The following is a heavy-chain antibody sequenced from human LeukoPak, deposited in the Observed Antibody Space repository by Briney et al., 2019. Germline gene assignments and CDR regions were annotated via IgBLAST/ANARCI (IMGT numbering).Heavy chain of an antibody. V-gene: IGHV3-23*01. CDR3: AKDYNDFWSGYFRVYYYYYGMDV. J-gene: IGHJ6*02. CDR1: GFTFSSYA. D-gene: IGHD3-3*01. CDR2: ISGSGGST. Sequence: GGSLRLSCAASGFTFSSYAVSWVRQAPGKGLEWVSAISGSGGSTYYADSVKGRFTISRDNSKNTLYLQMNSLRGEDTAVYYCAKDYNDFWSGYFRVYYYYYGMDVWGQGTTVTVSS.